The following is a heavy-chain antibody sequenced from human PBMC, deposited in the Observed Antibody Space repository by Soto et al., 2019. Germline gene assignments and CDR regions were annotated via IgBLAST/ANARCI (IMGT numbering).Heavy chain of an antibody. Sequence: QITLRESGPTLVRPTQTLTLTCALSGFSVTTSGVGVGWIRQSPGKASEWLALIYWDDEKRYSPSLRGRLTNTNDASKNQVVLITTNLEPVDTGTYSCARTVATAPLTFYYWGEGTLVTVSS. CDR1: GFSVTTSGVG. V-gene: IGHV2-5*02. CDR2: IYWDDEK. J-gene: IGHJ4*02. D-gene: IGHD4-4*01. CDR3: ARTVATAPLTFYY.